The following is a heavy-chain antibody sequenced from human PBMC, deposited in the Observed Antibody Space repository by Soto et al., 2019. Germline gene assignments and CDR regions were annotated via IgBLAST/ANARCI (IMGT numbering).Heavy chain of an antibody. CDR1: GGSFSGYY. V-gene: IGHV4-34*01. CDR2: INHSGST. Sequence: QVQLQQWGAGLLKPSETLSLTCAVYGGSFSGYYWSWIRQPPGKGLEWIGEINHSGSTNYNPSLKSRVTISVYTSKNQFSLKLSSVTAADTAVYYCARGPHYYDSSGYYTYWGQGTLVTVSS. CDR3: ARGPHYYDSSGYYTY. D-gene: IGHD3-22*01. J-gene: IGHJ4*02.